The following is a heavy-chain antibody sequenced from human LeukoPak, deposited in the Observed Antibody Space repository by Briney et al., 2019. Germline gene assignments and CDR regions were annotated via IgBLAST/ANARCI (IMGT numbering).Heavy chain of an antibody. D-gene: IGHD3-22*01. CDR3: ARDRDYDSSGEGYFDY. J-gene: IGHJ4*02. V-gene: IGHV3-33*01. CDR1: GCTFGSYG. CDR2: IWYDGSNK. Sequence: GGSLRLSCAASGCTFGSYGMHWVRQAPGKGLEWVAVIWYDGSNKYYADSVKGRFTISRDNSKNTLYLQMNSLRAEDTAVYYCARDRDYDSSGEGYFDYWGQGTLVTVSS.